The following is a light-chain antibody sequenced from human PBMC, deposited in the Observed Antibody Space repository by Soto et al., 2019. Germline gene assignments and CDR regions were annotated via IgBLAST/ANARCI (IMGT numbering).Light chain of an antibody. Sequence: QSALSQPASMSGSPGQSITISCTGTSSDAGGYNYVSWYRQYPGKAPKLIIYDVNNRPSEVSNRFSGSKSGNTASLTISGLQAEDEADYYCSSHSSSSTLVVFGGGTKLTVL. J-gene: IGLJ2*01. CDR3: SSHSSSSTLVV. CDR2: DVN. V-gene: IGLV2-14*03. CDR1: SSDAGGYNY.